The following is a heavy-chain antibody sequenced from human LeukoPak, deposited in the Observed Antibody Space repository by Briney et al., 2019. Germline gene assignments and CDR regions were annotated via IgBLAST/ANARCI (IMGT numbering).Heavy chain of an antibody. D-gene: IGHD3-22*01. CDR3: ATPLDYYDSSGYHQGGD. J-gene: IGHJ4*02. Sequence: GGSLRLSCAASGFTFSSYDMHWVRQATGKGLEWVSVIGSAGDTYYPGSVKGRFTVSRENGKNSLYLQMNSLRAEDTAVYYCATPLDYYDSSGYHQGGDWGQGTLVTVSS. CDR2: IGSAGDT. CDR1: GFTFSSYD. V-gene: IGHV3-13*01.